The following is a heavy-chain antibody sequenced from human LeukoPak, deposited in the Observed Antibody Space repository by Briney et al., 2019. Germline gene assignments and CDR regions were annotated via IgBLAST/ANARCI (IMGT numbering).Heavy chain of an antibody. D-gene: IGHD2-2*02. CDR3: ARGGYCSSTSCYKGEWFDP. CDR1: GGSISSYH. Sequence: SETLSLTCTVSGGSISSYHRSWIRQPAGKGLEWIGRIYTSGSTNYNPSLKSRVTMSVDTSKNQFSLKLSSVTAADTAVDYCARGGYCSSTSCYKGEWFDPWGQGTLVTVSS. V-gene: IGHV4-4*07. CDR2: IYTSGST. J-gene: IGHJ5*02.